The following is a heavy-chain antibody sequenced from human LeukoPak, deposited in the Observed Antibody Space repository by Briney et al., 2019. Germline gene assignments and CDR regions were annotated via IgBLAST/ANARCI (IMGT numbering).Heavy chain of an antibody. Sequence: GGSLRLSCAASGFTFSSYAMSWVRQAPGEGLEWVSSISSVGASTYYADSVKGRFTISRDNSKNTLYLQMNSLRAEDTAVYYCARRDSSGYWYFDYWGQGTLVTVSS. J-gene: IGHJ4*02. V-gene: IGHV3-23*01. D-gene: IGHD3-22*01. CDR1: GFTFSSYA. CDR2: ISSVGAST. CDR3: ARRDSSGYWYFDY.